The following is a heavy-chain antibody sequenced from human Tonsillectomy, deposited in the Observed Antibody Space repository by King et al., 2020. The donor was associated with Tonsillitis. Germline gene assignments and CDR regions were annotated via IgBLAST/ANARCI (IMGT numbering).Heavy chain of an antibody. Sequence: DVQLVESGGGLVKPGGSLRLSCAASGFTFSSYSMNWVRQAPGKGLEWVSSISSSSSYIYYADSVKGRFTISRDNAKNSLYLQMNSLRAEDTAVYYCATGGYSSSWWSDAFDIWGQGTMVTVSS. CDR2: ISSSSSYI. D-gene: IGHD6-13*01. CDR3: ATGGYSSSWWSDAFDI. J-gene: IGHJ3*02. V-gene: IGHV3-21*01. CDR1: GFTFSSYS.